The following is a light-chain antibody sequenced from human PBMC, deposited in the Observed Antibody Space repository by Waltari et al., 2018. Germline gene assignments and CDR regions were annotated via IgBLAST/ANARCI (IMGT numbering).Light chain of an antibody. Sequence: DIVMTQSPDSLAVSLGERATINCKSSQSVLYSSNNKNYLAWYQQKPGQPPKLLIYWASTRASWVPDRFSGSVSGTDFTLTISSLQAEDVAVYYCQHYYSPPWTFGQGTKVEIK. CDR1: QSVLYSSNNKNY. J-gene: IGKJ1*01. CDR2: WAS. CDR3: QHYYSPPWT. V-gene: IGKV4-1*01.